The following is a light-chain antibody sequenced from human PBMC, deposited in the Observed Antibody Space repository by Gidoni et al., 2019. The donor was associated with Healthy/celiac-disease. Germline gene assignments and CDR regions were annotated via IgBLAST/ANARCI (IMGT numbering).Light chain of an antibody. CDR3: NSRDSSGNHLV. CDR2: GKN. J-gene: IGLJ2*01. CDR1: SLRSYY. V-gene: IGLV3-19*01. Sequence: SSELTQDPAVSVALGQTVRITCQGDSLRSYYASWYQQKPVQAPVLVIYGKNNRPSGIPDRFSGSSSGNTASFTITGAQAEDEADYYCNSRDSSGNHLVFGGGTKLTVL.